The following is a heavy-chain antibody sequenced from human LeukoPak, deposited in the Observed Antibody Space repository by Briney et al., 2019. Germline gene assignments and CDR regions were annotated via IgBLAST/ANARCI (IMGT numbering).Heavy chain of an antibody. CDR1: GFTVSSNY. CDR3: AKDSGYSYGLFDY. CDR2: IYSGGST. D-gene: IGHD5-18*01. Sequence: PGGSLRLSCAASGFTVSSNYMSWVRQAPGKGLEWVSVIYSGGSTYYADSVKGRFTISRDNSKNTLYLQMNSLRAEDTAVYYCAKDSGYSYGLFDYWGQGTLVTVSS. V-gene: IGHV3-66*01. J-gene: IGHJ4*02.